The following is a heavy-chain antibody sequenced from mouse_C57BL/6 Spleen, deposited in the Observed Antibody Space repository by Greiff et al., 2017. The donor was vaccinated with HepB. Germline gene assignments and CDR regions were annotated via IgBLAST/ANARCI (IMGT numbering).Heavy chain of an antibody. CDR2: IHPNSGST. CDR3: SRPPLYGIYCYFDC. J-gene: IGHJ2*01. D-gene: IGHD2-1*01. CDR1: GYTFTSYW. V-gene: IGHV1-64*01. Sequence: VQLQQPGAELVKPGASVKLSCKASGYTFTSYWMHWVKQRPGQGLEWIGMIHPNSGSTNYNEKFKSKATLTVDKSSSTAYMQLSSLTSEDSAVYYCSRPPLYGIYCYFDCWGQGTTLTVSS.